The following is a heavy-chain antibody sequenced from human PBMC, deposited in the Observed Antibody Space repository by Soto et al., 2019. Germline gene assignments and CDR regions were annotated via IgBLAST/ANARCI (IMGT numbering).Heavy chain of an antibody. Sequence: QVQLVQSGAEVKKPGSSVKVSCKASGGTFSSYTISWVRQAPGQGLEWMGRIIPILGIANYAQKFQGRVTITADKSTSTAYMELSSLRSEDTAVYYCARELSRAMVYYYYYMDVWGKGTTVPVSS. D-gene: IGHD5-18*01. V-gene: IGHV1-69*08. J-gene: IGHJ6*03. CDR2: IIPILGIA. CDR3: ARELSRAMVYYYYYMDV. CDR1: GGTFSSYT.